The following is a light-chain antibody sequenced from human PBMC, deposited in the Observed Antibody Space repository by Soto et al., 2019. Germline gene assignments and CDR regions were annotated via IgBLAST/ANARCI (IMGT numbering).Light chain of an antibody. CDR3: QQYVTSLYT. V-gene: IGKV3-20*01. J-gene: IGKJ2*01. Sequence: DIVLTQSPGTLSLSPGERVILSCRTSQSISSSALAWYQQKPGQAPSLLIYGSSRRATGIPDRFSGSGSGTDFTLTISSLEPEDFAVYFCQQYVTSLYTFGQGTKLEI. CDR1: QSISSSA. CDR2: GSS.